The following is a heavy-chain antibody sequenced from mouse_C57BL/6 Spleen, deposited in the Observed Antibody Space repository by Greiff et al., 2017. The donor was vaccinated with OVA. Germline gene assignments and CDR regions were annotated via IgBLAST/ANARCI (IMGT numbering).Heavy chain of an antibody. CDR1: GYSITSGYY. J-gene: IGHJ3*01. CDR3: ARGFYDGYYGWFAY. CDR2: ISYDGSN. D-gene: IGHD2-3*01. Sequence: EVKLQESGPGLVKPSQSLSLTCSVTGYSITSGYYWNWIRQFPGNKLEWMGYISYDGSNNYNPSLKNRISITRDTSKNQFFLKLNSVTTEDTATYYCARGFYDGYYGWFAYWGQGTLVTVSA. V-gene: IGHV3-6*01.